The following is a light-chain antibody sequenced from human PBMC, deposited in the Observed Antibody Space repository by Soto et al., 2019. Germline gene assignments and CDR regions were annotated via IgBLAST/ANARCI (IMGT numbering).Light chain of an antibody. CDR2: AAS. J-gene: IGKJ5*01. V-gene: IGKV1-9*01. Sequence: QSPSFLSASVGDRVTITCRASQGINSYLAWYQQKPGKVPKLLIYAASTLQSGVPSRFSGNGSGTEFTLTISSLQPEDFATYYYQQINSYPITFGQGTRLEIK. CDR1: QGINSY. CDR3: QQINSYPIT.